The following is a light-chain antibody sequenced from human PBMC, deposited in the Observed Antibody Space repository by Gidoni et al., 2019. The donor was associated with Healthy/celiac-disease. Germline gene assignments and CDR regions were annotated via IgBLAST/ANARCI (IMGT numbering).Light chain of an antibody. CDR3: QQYNSYSRT. V-gene: IGKV1-5*03. Sequence: DIQMTQSPSTLSASVGDRVTITCRASQSISSWLAWYQQKPGKAPKLLIYKGSSLESGVPSRFSGSGSGTEFTLPISSLQPDDFATYYCQQYNSYSRTFGQGTKVEIK. J-gene: IGKJ1*01. CDR2: KGS. CDR1: QSISSW.